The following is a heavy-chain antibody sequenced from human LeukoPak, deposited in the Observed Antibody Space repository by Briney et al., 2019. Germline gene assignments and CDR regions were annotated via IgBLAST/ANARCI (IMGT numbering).Heavy chain of an antibody. D-gene: IGHD5-18*01. Sequence: ASVKVSCKASGGTFSSYAISWVRQAPGQGLEWMGGIIPIFGTANYAQKFQGRVTITADKSTSTAYMELSSLRSEDTAVYYCARGATGYSYALGGINFDYWGQGTLVTVSS. V-gene: IGHV1-69*06. CDR3: ARGATGYSYALGGINFDY. CDR2: IIPIFGTA. CDR1: GGTFSSYA. J-gene: IGHJ4*02.